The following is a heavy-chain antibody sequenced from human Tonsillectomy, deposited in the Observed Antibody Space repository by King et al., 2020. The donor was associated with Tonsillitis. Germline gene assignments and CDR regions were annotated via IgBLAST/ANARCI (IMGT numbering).Heavy chain of an antibody. Sequence: QLQESGPGLVKPSETLSLTCTVSGGSISSSSYYWGWIRQPPGKGLEWIGSIYYIGSTYYNLSLKSRVTISVDTSKNQFSLKLSSVTAADTAVYYCARQGYDFWSGYLGWFDPWGQGTLVTVSS. J-gene: IGHJ5*02. CDR2: IYYIGST. V-gene: IGHV4-39*01. CDR1: GGSISSSSYY. CDR3: ARQGYDFWSGYLGWFDP. D-gene: IGHD3-3*01.